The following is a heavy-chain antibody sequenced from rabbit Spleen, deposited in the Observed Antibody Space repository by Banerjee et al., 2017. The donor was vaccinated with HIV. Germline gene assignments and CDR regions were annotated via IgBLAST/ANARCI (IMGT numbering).Heavy chain of an antibody. CDR1: GFDFSSGYY. CDR3: ARGAYDSSSGYYDGYYFNL. CDR2: IDSVFGLT. D-gene: IGHD1-1*01. Sequence: QSLEESGGDLVKPGASLTLTCKASGFDFSSGYYMCWVRQAPGKGLEWIGYIDSVFGLTYYATWVNGRFTISSHNAQNTLYLQLNSLTAADTATYFCARGAYDSSSGYYDGYYFNLWGPGTLVTVS. V-gene: IGHV1S40*01. J-gene: IGHJ4*01.